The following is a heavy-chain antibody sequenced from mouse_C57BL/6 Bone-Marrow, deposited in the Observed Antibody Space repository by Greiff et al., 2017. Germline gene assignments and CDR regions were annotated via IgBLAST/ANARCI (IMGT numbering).Heavy chain of an antibody. Sequence: QVQLQQSGPELVKPGASVKLSCKASGYTFTSYDINWVKQRPGQGLEWIGWINPSNGSTKYNEKFKGKATLTVDTSSSTAYMELHSLTSEDSAVYFCARSTIVATFDYWGQGTTLTVSS. V-gene: IGHV1-85*01. J-gene: IGHJ2*01. D-gene: IGHD2-5*01. CDR2: INPSNGST. CDR3: ARSTIVATFDY. CDR1: GYTFTSYD.